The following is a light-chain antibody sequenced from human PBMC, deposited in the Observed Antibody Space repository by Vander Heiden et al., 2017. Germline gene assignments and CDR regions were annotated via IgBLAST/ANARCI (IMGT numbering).Light chain of an antibody. Sequence: DIQMTQSPSSLPAYVGDRVTITCQASQDISSHLNWYQQKPGKAPNLLIYDASNLETGVPSRFSGSGSGTHFTFTIGSLQPEDFATYFCQQYDNLPYTFGQGTKLDIK. CDR3: QQYDNLPYT. V-gene: IGKV1-33*01. CDR2: DAS. J-gene: IGKJ2*01. CDR1: QDISSH.